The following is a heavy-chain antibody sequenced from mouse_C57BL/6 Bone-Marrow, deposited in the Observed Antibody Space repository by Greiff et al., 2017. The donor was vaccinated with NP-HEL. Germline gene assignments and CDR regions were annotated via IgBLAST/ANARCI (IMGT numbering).Heavy chain of an antibody. V-gene: IGHV1-69*01. D-gene: IGHD1-1*01. CDR1: GYTFTSYW. J-gene: IGHJ1*03. CDR3: ARGPNYYGSSYWYFDV. CDR2: IDPSDSYT. Sequence: QVQLQQPGAELVMPGASVKLSCKASGYTFTSYWMHWVKQRPGQGLEWIGEIDPSDSYTNYNQKFKGKSTLTVDKSSSTAYMQLSSLTSECSAVYYCARGPNYYGSSYWYFDVWGTGTTVTVSS.